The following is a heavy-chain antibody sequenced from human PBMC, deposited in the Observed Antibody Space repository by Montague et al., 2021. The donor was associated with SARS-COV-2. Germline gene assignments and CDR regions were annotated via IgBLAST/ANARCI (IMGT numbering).Heavy chain of an antibody. V-gene: IGHV4-59*02. CDR1: GDSVSHDF. J-gene: IGHJ4*02. CDR2: VYYSRSS. D-gene: IGHD1-26*01. Sequence: SEILSLTCTVSGDSVSHDFWTWIRQPPGKGLEWIGYVYYSRSSSXNPSLRGRVSIAVDTSKNQFSLRLSTVTAADTAIYYCVRDPAPSGSGTFYDYWGQGTLVAVSS. CDR3: VRDPAPSGSGTFYDY.